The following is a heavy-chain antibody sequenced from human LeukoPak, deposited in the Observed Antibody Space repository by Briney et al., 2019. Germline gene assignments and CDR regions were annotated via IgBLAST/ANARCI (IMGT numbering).Heavy chain of an antibody. CDR2: VRGSGGTT. D-gene: IGHD4-17*01. Sequence: GGSLRLSCAASGFSFTSYAMSWVRQAPGKGLEWVSTVRGSGGTTYYADSVKGRFTISRDNSKNTLYLQLNSLTAEDTAIYYCTTYTVTPRHFDYWGQGTLVTVSS. CDR3: TTYTVTPRHFDY. J-gene: IGHJ4*02. CDR1: GFSFTSYA. V-gene: IGHV3-23*01.